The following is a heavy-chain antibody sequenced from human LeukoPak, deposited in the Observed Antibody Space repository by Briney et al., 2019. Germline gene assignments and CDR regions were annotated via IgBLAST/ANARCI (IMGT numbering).Heavy chain of an antibody. Sequence: PSQTLSLTCTVFGASISSGSYYWSWIRQPAGKGLEWIGRVYTSGSTDYNPSLKSRVTISVDTSKNQFSLKLSSVTAADTAVYYCARTGGYPRTNGAFDIWGQGTMVTVSS. V-gene: IGHV4-61*02. CDR3: ARTGGYPRTNGAFDI. J-gene: IGHJ3*02. CDR2: VYTSGST. CDR1: GASISSGSYY. D-gene: IGHD2-8*02.